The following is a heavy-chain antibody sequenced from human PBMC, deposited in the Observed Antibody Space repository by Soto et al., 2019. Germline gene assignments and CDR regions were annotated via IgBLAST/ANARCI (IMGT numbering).Heavy chain of an antibody. CDR1: GFNINYYA. J-gene: IGHJ6*03. CDR2: ISWNSDII. CDR3: AKDSQFYYMDV. V-gene: IGHV3-9*01. Sequence: EVQLVASGGGLAQPGRSLRLSCAASGFNINYYAMHWVRQDPGKGLEWVSGISWNSDIIGYADSVKGRFTISRDNAKNSLYLQMNSLRAEDTALYYCAKDSQFYYMDVWGQGTTVTVSS.